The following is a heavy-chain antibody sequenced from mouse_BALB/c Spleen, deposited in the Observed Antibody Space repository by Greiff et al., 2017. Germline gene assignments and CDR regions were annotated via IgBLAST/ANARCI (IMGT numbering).Heavy chain of an antibody. Sequence: EVKVEESGGGLVKPGGSLKLSCAASGFTFSDYYMYWVRQTPEKRLEWVATISDGGSYTYYPDSVKGRFTISRDNAKNNLYLQMSSLKSEDTAMYYCARDRYRYGSYWYFDVWGAGTTVTVSS. J-gene: IGHJ1*01. CDR1: GFTFSDYY. V-gene: IGHV5-4*02. CDR3: ARDRYRYGSYWYFDV. D-gene: IGHD2-14*01. CDR2: ISDGGSYT.